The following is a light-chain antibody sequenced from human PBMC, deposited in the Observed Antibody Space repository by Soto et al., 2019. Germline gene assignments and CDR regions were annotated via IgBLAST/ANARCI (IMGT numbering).Light chain of an antibody. Sequence: EIVLTRSPDTLSLSPGERATLSCRASQSVRSSLAWYQQKPGQAPGLLIYDASNRATGIPARFSGSGSGTDFTLTISSLEPEDFAVYYCQQRSNWPPEVTFGPGTKVDIK. V-gene: IGKV3-11*01. CDR3: QQRSNWPPEVT. CDR2: DAS. CDR1: QSVRSS. J-gene: IGKJ3*01.